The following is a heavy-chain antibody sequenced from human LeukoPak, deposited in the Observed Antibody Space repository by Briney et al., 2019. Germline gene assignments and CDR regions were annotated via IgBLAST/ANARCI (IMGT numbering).Heavy chain of an antibody. CDR3: ARQGSAYYFDF. CDR2: VYYSGRT. D-gene: IGHD2-15*01. V-gene: IGHV4-39*01. CDR1: GASISSSSHY. Sequence: SETLSLTCTVSGASISSSSHYWGWIRQPPGKELQWIASVYYSGRTNYNPSLKSRVTISVDTSEKQFSLQVNSVTAADTAVYYCARQGSAYYFDFWGQGLPVTVSS. J-gene: IGHJ4*02.